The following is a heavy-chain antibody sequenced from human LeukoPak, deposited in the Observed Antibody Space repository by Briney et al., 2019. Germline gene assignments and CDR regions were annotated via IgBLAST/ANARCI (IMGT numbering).Heavy chain of an antibody. Sequence: SETLSLTCTVSGGSISSGSYCWSWIRQPAGKGLEWIGHIHTSGNTNYNPSLKSRVTISVDTSKNQFSLKLSSVTAADTAVYYCASLKLWFGETVIPRWYFDLWGRGTLATVSS. CDR2: IHTSGNT. V-gene: IGHV4-61*09. CDR1: GGSISSGSYC. CDR3: ASLKLWFGETVIPRWYFDL. J-gene: IGHJ2*01. D-gene: IGHD3-10*01.